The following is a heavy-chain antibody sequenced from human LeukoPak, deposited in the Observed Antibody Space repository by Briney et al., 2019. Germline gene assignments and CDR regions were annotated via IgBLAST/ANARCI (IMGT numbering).Heavy chain of an antibody. J-gene: IGHJ4*02. D-gene: IGHD6-13*01. CDR3: AKPDITAAGLFDY. Sequence: PGRSLRLSCAASGFTFDDYAMHWVRQAPGKGLEWVSDISWNSGSIGYADSVKGRFTISRDNAKNSLYLQMNSLRAEDTAIYYCAKPDITAAGLFDYWGQGTLVTVSS. V-gene: IGHV3-9*01. CDR1: GFTFDDYA. CDR2: ISWNSGSI.